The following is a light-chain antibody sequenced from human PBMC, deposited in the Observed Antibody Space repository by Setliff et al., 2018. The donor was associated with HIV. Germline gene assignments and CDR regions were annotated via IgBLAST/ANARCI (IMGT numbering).Light chain of an antibody. J-gene: IGLJ1*01. CDR3: CSYAGSRTCV. V-gene: IGLV2-23*02. CDR1: SSDVGNYNL. Sequence: QSALTQPASVSGSPGQSITFSCTGTSSDVGNYNLVSWYQHHPGKAPKLMLYEVTKRPSGISDRFSGSKSGDTASLTISGLQAEDEADYYCCSYAGSRTCVFGTGTKVTVL. CDR2: EVT.